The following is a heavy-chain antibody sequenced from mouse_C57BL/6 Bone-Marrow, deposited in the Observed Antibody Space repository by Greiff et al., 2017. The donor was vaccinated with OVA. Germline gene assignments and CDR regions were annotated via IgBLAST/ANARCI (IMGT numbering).Heavy chain of an antibody. CDR1: GYAFSSYW. Sequence: VQLQQSGAELVKPGASVKISCKASGYAFSSYWMNWVKQRPGKGLEWIGQIYPGDGDTNYNGKFKGKATLTADKSSSTAYMQLSSLTSEDSAVYFCARGRYYGSSPFAYWGQGTLVTVSA. V-gene: IGHV1-80*01. CDR2: IYPGDGDT. J-gene: IGHJ3*01. CDR3: ARGRYYGSSPFAY. D-gene: IGHD1-1*01.